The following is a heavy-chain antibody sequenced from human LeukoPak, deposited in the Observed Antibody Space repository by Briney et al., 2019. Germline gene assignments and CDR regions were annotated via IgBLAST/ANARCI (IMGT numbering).Heavy chain of an antibody. CDR1: GGSISRSGDY. CDR3: ARHGDSSDWSHWYFDL. Sequence: PSETLSLTCSVSGGSISRSGDYWGWIRQPPGKGLEWIGSIYYSENTYFNPSLKSRVTISVDTSKNQFSLKLSSVTAADTAVYYCARHGDSSDWSHWYFDLWGRGTLVTVSP. D-gene: IGHD6-19*01. J-gene: IGHJ2*01. V-gene: IGHV4-39*01. CDR2: IYYSENT.